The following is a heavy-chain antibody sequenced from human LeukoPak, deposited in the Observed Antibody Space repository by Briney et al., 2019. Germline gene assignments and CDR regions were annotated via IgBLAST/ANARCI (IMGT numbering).Heavy chain of an antibody. V-gene: IGHV3-30*02. CDR3: AKSAPGYSSSWSPFDY. D-gene: IGHD6-13*01. J-gene: IGHJ4*02. Sequence: GGSLRLSCAASGFTFSSYGMHWVRQAPGKGLEWVAFIRYDGSNKYYADSVKGRFTISRDNPKNTLYLQMNSLRAEDTAVYYCAKSAPGYSSSWSPFDYWGQGTLVTVSS. CDR2: IRYDGSNK. CDR1: GFTFSSYG.